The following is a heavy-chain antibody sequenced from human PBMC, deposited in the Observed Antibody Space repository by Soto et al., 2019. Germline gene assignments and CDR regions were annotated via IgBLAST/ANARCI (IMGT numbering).Heavy chain of an antibody. CDR1: GYTFTSYY. CDR3: ARDRGVAATAYWFDP. D-gene: IGHD2-15*01. CDR2: INPSGGST. V-gene: IGHV1-46*01. Sequence: AAVKVSCKASGYTFTSYYMQWVRQAPGQGLEWMGIINPSGGSTSYAQKFQGRVTMTRDTSTSTVYMELSSLRSEDTAVYYCARDRGVAATAYWFDPWGQGTLVTVSS. J-gene: IGHJ5*02.